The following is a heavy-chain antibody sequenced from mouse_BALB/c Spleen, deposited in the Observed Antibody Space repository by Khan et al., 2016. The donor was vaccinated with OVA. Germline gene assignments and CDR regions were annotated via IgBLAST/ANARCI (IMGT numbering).Heavy chain of an antibody. V-gene: IGHV1S135*01. CDR2: IDPFNGGT. Sequence: LQQSGPELMKPGASVKISCKASAYSFTSYYMHWVKQSHGKSLEWIGCIDPFNGGTTYNQKFKGRVTLTVDKSSSTAYMHLSTLTSEDSAVYYCARRTLDYWGQGTSVTVSS. J-gene: IGHJ4*01. CDR3: ARRTLDY. CDR1: AYSFTSYY.